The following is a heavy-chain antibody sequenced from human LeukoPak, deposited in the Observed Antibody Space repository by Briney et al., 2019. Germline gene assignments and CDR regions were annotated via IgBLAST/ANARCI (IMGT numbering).Heavy chain of an antibody. CDR1: GGSISGYY. CDR2: IYYSGST. D-gene: IGHD3-22*01. Sequence: SETLSLTCTVSGGSISGYYWSWIRQPPGKGLEWIGYIYYSGSTYYNPSLKSRVTISVDTSKNQFSLKLSSVTAADTAVYYCARDRYYDSSGYYTYFDLWGRGTLVTVSS. CDR3: ARDRYYDSSGYYTYFDL. J-gene: IGHJ2*01. V-gene: IGHV4-59*12.